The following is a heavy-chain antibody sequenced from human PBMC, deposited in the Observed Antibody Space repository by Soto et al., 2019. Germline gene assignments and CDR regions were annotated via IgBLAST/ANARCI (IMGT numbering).Heavy chain of an antibody. V-gene: IGHV3-48*01. CDR3: ARDLNPRQEMLYALLGY. Sequence: EVQLVESGGGLVQPGGSLRLSCAASGFTFSSYSMNWFGQAPGKGLEWVSYISGSSSMIYYADSVKGRFTISRDNAKNSLYLQMNSLRAEDTAVYYCARDLNPRQEMLYALLGYWGQGTLVTVSS. J-gene: IGHJ4*02. D-gene: IGHD2-8*01. CDR2: ISGSSSMI. CDR1: GFTFSSYS.